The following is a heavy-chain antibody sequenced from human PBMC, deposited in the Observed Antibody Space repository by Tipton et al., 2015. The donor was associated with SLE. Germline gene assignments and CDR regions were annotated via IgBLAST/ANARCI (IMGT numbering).Heavy chain of an antibody. CDR2: LYGSGTP. Sequence: TLSLTCTVSGDSVSTNYWNWIRQPAGKGLERIGRLYGSGTPTPYNPSLESRVTMSVDTSQNQFSLKLTAVTVADTAVYYCAGHMRQLVRDASDIWGQGTMVNVSS. D-gene: IGHD6-6*01. CDR3: AGHMRQLVRDASDI. V-gene: IGHV4-4*07. CDR1: GDSVSTNY. J-gene: IGHJ3*02.